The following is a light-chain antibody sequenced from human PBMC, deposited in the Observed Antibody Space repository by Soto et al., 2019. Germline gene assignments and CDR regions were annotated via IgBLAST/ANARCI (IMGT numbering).Light chain of an antibody. Sequence: DVVMTQSPLSLPVTLGQPASISCRSNQSLVHSDGIAYFSWFQQRPGRSPRRLIYKVSNRDSGVPARFSGSGAGNDFAMKISRVEAEDVVVYYCMQGTHWPITFGQGTRLEIK. CDR2: KVS. CDR3: MQGTHWPIT. J-gene: IGKJ5*01. V-gene: IGKV2-30*02. CDR1: QSLVHSDGIAY.